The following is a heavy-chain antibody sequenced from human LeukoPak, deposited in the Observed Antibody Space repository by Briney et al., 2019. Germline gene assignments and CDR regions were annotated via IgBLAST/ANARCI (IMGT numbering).Heavy chain of an antibody. Sequence: SETLPPTCAVYGGSFSGYYWSWIRQPPGKGLEWIGEINHSGSTNYNPSLKSRVTISVDTSKNQFSLKLSSVTAADTAVYYCARDRDSGWSRFDYWGQGTLVTVSS. D-gene: IGHD6-19*01. CDR2: INHSGST. CDR1: GGSFSGYY. CDR3: ARDRDSGWSRFDY. J-gene: IGHJ4*02. V-gene: IGHV4-34*01.